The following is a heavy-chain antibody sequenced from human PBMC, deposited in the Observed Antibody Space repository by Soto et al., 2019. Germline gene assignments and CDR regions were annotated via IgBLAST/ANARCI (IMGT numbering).Heavy chain of an antibody. Sequence: EVQLLESGGGLVQPGGSLRLSSTASGFTFSSYAMNWVRQAPGKGLEWVSVISGSGGSTYYADSVKGRFTISRDNSKNTPYLQMNSLRAEDTAVYYCASRTSGWYFDYWGQGTLVTVSS. J-gene: IGHJ4*02. V-gene: IGHV3-23*01. D-gene: IGHD6-19*01. CDR3: ASRTSGWYFDY. CDR1: GFTFSSYA. CDR2: ISGSGGST.